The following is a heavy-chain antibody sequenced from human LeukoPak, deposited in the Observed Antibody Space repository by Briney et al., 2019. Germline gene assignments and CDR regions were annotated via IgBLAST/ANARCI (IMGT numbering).Heavy chain of an antibody. CDR1: GGSVSSYC. D-gene: IGHD5-24*01. J-gene: IGHJ4*02. CDR2: IYYSGST. Sequence: SETLSLTCTVSGGSVSSYCWSWIRQPPGKGLEWIGYIYYSGSTNYNPSLKSRVTISVDTSKNQFSLKLSSVTAADTAVYYCAREVRDGYNYFDYWAREPWSPSPQ. V-gene: IGHV4-59*02. CDR3: AREVRDGYNYFDY.